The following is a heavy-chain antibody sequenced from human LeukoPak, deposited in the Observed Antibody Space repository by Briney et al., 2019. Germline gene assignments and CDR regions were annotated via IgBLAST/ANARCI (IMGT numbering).Heavy chain of an antibody. CDR1: GFTFSSYA. Sequence: GRSLRLSCAASGFTFSSYAMSWVRQAPGKGLEWVSAISGSGGSAYYADSVKGRFTISRDNSKNTLYLQMNSLRAEDTAVYYCAKTVVVIPDYFDYWGQGTLVTVSS. CDR3: AKTVVVIPDYFDY. D-gene: IGHD3-22*01. CDR2: ISGSGGSA. J-gene: IGHJ4*02. V-gene: IGHV3-23*01.